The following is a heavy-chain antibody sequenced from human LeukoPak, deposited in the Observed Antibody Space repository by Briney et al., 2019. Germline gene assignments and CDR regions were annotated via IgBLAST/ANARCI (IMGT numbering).Heavy chain of an antibody. CDR1: GDGVSSNSVA. J-gene: IGHJ5*02. CDR2: TYYRSNWFS. CDR3: ARTRYDSSGYHVSTDL. D-gene: IGHD3-22*01. V-gene: IGHV6-1*01. Sequence: SQTLSLTCVISGDGVSSNSVAWNWIRQSPSRGLEWLGRTYYRSNWFSEYTGSVRGRIIINPDTSKNQFSLQLNSVTPEDTAVYYCARTRYDSSGYHVSTDLWGQGTLVTVSS.